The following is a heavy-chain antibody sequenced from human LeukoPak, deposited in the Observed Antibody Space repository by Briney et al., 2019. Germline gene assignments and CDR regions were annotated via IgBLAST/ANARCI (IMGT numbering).Heavy chain of an antibody. V-gene: IGHV3-48*03. J-gene: IGHJ6*03. Sequence: PGGSLRLSCAASGFTFSSYEMNWVRQAPGKGLEWVSYISSSGSTIYYADSVKGRFTISRDNAKNSLYLQMNSLRAEDTAVYYCARGYSSSWYGVYYYYYYMDVWGKGTTVTISS. CDR1: GFTFSSYE. CDR2: ISSSGSTI. CDR3: ARGYSSSWYGVYYYYYYMDV. D-gene: IGHD6-13*01.